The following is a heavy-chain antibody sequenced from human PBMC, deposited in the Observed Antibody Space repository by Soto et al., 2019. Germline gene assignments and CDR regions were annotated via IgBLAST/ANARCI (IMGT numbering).Heavy chain of an antibody. CDR1: GFSLSTSGVG. CDR3: VGITMVRGVIISPYYYYMDV. Sequence: QITLKESGPTLVKPTQTLTLTCTFSGFSLSTSGVGVGWIRQPPGKALEWLALIYWDDDKRYSPSLKSRLTITKDTSKNQVVLTMTNMDPVDTATYYCVGITMVRGVIISPYYYYMDVWGKGTTVTVSS. D-gene: IGHD3-10*01. V-gene: IGHV2-5*02. CDR2: IYWDDDK. J-gene: IGHJ6*03.